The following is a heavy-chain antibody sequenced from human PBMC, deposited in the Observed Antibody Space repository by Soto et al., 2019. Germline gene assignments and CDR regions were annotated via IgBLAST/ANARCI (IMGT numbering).Heavy chain of an antibody. CDR3: ARDPSYYYGMDV. CDR1: GCPFSTYS. J-gene: IGHJ6*02. Sequence: GVLRLSCTAFGCPFSTYSVDVVRPAPGKGREWVSSISSSSSYIYYADSVKGRFTISRDNAKNSLYLQMNSLRAEDTAVYYCARDPSYYYGMDVWGQGTTVTVSS. CDR2: ISSSSSYI. V-gene: IGHV3-21*01.